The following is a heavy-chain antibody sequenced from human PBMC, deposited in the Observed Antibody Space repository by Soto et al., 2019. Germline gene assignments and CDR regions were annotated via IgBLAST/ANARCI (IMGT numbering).Heavy chain of an antibody. J-gene: IGHJ5*02. D-gene: IGHD2-2*01. V-gene: IGHV4-30-2*01. CDR1: DGSITRRDSY. Sequence: SQTMSLHCTVSDGSITRRDSYWSWIRQPPGKGLEWIGYIYHSGSTYYNPSLKSRVTISVDRSKNQFSLKLSSVTAADTAVYYCARVPDRWGQGTLVTVSS. CDR2: IYHSGST. CDR3: ARVPDR.